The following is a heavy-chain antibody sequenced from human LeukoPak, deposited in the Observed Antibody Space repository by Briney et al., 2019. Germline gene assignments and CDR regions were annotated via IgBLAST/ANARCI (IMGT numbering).Heavy chain of an antibody. CDR3: ARASSGSYVAYYYYYMDV. CDR1: GGSISSYY. Sequence: SETLSLTCTVSGGSISSYYWSWIRQPPGKGLEWIGYIYYSGSTNYNPSLKSRVTISVDTSKNQFSLKLSSVTAADTAMYYCARASSGSYVAYYYYYMDVWGKGTTVTVSS. D-gene: IGHD1-26*01. V-gene: IGHV4-59*01. CDR2: IYYSGST. J-gene: IGHJ6*03.